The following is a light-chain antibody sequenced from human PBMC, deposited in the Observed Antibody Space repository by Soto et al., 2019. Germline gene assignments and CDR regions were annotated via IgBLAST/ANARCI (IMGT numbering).Light chain of an antibody. Sequence: MTQSPATLSVSPGDRATLCCRASQTVSSGLAWHQQKPGHAPTLLIYDASTRETGVPARFSGSGSETEFTLTISSLQSDDFAAYYCQHYNGWSGTFGQGTKVDI. J-gene: IGKJ1*01. CDR1: QTVSSG. V-gene: IGKV3D-15*01. CDR2: DAS. CDR3: QHYNGWSGT.